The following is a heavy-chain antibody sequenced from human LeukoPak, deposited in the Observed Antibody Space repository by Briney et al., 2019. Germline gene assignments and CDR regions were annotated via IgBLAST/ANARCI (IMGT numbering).Heavy chain of an antibody. J-gene: IGHJ3*02. V-gene: IGHV1-2*02. D-gene: IGHD2-2*01. CDR1: GYTFTGYY. CDR3: ARGDCSSTSCFAFDI. CDR2: INPNSGGT. Sequence: GASVKVCCKASGYTFTGYYMHWGRQAPGQGLEWMGWINPNSGGTNYAQKFQGRVTMTRDTSISTAYMELSRLRSDGTAVYYCARGDCSSTSCFAFDIWVRGTMVSVSS.